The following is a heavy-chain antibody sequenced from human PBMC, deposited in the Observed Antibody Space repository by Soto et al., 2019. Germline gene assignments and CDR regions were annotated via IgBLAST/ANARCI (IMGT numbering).Heavy chain of an antibody. D-gene: IGHD5-18*01. Sequence: GGSLSLSCAASGFTFSNYAMHWVRQAPGQGLEWVAVISYDGSDKYNANSVKGRFTISRDNSKNTLYLQMNSLRAEDTAVYYCARDTGPNGYNYYYFGMDVWGQGTTVTVSS. V-gene: IGHV3-30-3*01. CDR1: GFTFSNYA. J-gene: IGHJ6*02. CDR2: ISYDGSDK. CDR3: ARDTGPNGYNYYYFGMDV.